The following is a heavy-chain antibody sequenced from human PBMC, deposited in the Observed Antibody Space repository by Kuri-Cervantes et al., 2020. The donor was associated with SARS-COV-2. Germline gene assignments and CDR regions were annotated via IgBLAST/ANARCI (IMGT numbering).Heavy chain of an antibody. D-gene: IGHD2-15*01. CDR2: IYYSGST. CDR3: AKGARGDMDAFDI. V-gene: IGHV4-30-4*08. J-gene: IGHJ3*02. Sequence: LRLSCTVSGGSISSGDYYWSWIRQLPGKGLEWIGYIYYSGSTYYNPSPKSRVTISVDTSKNQFSLKLSSVTAADTAVYYCAKGARGDMDAFDIWGLGTMVTVSS. CDR1: GGSISSGDYY.